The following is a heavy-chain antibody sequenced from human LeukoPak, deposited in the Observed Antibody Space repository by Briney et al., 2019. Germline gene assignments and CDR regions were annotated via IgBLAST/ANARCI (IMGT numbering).Heavy chain of an antibody. CDR1: GGSISSSSYY. V-gene: IGHV4-39*07. J-gene: IGHJ2*01. CDR3: ARDAGRGYSYGAYWYFDL. CDR2: IYYSGST. Sequence: SETLSLTCTVSGGSISSSSYYWGRIRQPPGKGLEWIGSIYYSGSTYYNPSLKSRVTISVDTSKNQFSLKLSSVTAADTAVYYCARDAGRGYSYGAYWYFDLWGRGTLVTVSS. D-gene: IGHD5-18*01.